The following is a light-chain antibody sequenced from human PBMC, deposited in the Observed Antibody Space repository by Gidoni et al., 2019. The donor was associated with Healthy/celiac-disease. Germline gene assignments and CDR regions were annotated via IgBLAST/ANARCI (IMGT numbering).Light chain of an antibody. Sequence: SSELTQDPAVSVALGQTGRITSQGDSLRSYYASWYQQKPGQAPVLVIYGKNNRPSGIPDRFSGASSGNTAFSTITGAHAADYADYSCNSRDSSSNPGFGGGTKLTVL. J-gene: IGLJ2*01. CDR1: SLRSYY. V-gene: IGLV3-19*01. CDR2: GKN. CDR3: NSRDSSSNPG.